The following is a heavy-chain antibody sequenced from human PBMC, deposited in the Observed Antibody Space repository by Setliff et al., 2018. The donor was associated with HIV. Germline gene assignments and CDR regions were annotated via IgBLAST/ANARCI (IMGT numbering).Heavy chain of an antibody. CDR3: ARGREGDTMVRGVLDY. J-gene: IGHJ4*02. CDR2: INAGNGNT. D-gene: IGHD3-10*01. V-gene: IGHV1-3*01. CDR1: GYTFTSYA. Sequence: ASVKVSCKASGYTFTSYAMHWVRQAPGQRLEWMGWINAGNGNTKYSQKFQGRVTITRDTSASTAYMELSSLRSEDTAVHYCARGREGDTMVRGVLDYWGQGTLVTVSS.